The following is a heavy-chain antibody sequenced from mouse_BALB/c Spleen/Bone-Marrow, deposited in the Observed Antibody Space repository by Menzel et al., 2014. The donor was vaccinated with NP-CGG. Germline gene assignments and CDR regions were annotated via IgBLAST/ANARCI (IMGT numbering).Heavy chain of an antibody. CDR1: GFNIKDTY. CDR2: IDPANGNT. CDR3: ASYYYGSSTFAY. D-gene: IGHD1-1*01. J-gene: IGHJ3*01. V-gene: IGHV14-3*02. Sequence: VQLQQSGAELVKPGDSVKLSCTASGFNIKDTYMHWVKQRPEQGLEWIGRIDPANGNTKYDPKFQGKATITADTSSNTAYLQLSSLTSEDTAVYYCASYYYGSSTFAYWGQGTLVTVSA.